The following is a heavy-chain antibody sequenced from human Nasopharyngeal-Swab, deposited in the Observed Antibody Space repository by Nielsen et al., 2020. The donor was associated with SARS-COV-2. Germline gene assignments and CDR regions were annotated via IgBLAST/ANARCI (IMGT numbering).Heavy chain of an antibody. J-gene: IGHJ4*02. Sequence: ASVKVSCKASGYTFTGYYMHWVRQAPGQGLEWMGRINPNSGGTNYAQKFQGRVTMTRDTSISTAYMELSRLRSDDTAVYYCARVFKESSFSSSSGPFDYWGQGTLVTVSS. CDR3: ARVFKESSFSSSSGPFDY. CDR1: GYTFTGYY. D-gene: IGHD6-6*01. V-gene: IGHV1-2*06. CDR2: INPNSGGT.